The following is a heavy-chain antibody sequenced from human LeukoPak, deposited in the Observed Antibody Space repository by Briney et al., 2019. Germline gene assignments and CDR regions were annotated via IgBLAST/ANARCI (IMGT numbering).Heavy chain of an antibody. Sequence: ASVKVSCKASGYTFTSYYMHWVRQAPGQGLEWMGIINPSGGSTSYAQKFQGRVTMTRDTSTSTVYMELSSLRSEDTAVYYCASGEAVASSSLWPYYFDYWGQGTLVTVSS. CDR3: ASGEAVASSSLWPYYFDY. V-gene: IGHV1-46*01. CDR2: INPSGGST. CDR1: GYTFTSYY. D-gene: IGHD6-6*01. J-gene: IGHJ4*02.